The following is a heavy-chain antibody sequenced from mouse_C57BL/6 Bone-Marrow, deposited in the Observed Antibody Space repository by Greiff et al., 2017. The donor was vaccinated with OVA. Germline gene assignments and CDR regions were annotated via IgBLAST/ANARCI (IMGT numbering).Heavy chain of an antibody. CDR1: EYEFPSHD. CDR3: ARHAYRNYPAWFAY. J-gene: IGHJ3*01. CDR2: INSDGGST. V-gene: IGHV5-2*01. Sequence: EVQRVESGGGLVQPGESLKLSCESNEYEFPSHDMSWVRKTPEKRLELVAAINSDGGSTYYPETMEKRFIISRDNTKKTLYLQRSSLRSEDTALYYCARHAYRNYPAWFAYWGQGTLVTVSA. D-gene: IGHD2-1*01.